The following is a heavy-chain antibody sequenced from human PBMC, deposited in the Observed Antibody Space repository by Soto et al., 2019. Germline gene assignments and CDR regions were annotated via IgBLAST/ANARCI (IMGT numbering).Heavy chain of an antibody. J-gene: IGHJ4*02. CDR3: ARGVGYAGVDY. CDR2: INHSGST. V-gene: IGHV4-34*01. Sequence: QVQLQQWGAGLLKPSETLSLTCAVYGGSFSAYYWSWIRQPPGKGLEWIGEINHSGSTTYNPSLKSRVTISVDRSKKQFSLKLSSVTAADTALYYCARGVGYAGVDYWGQGTLVTVSS. CDR1: GGSFSAYY. D-gene: IGHD5-12*01.